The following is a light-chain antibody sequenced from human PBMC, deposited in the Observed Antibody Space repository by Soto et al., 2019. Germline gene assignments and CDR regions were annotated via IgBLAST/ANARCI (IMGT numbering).Light chain of an antibody. CDR2: EVS. Sequence: QSALTQPASVSGSPGQSITISCTGTSSDVGGYNYVSWYQQHPGKAPNLMIYEVSNRPSGVSNRFSGSKSGNTASLTISGLQAQDEADYYCSSYTISSTLVFGGGTKVTVL. V-gene: IGLV2-14*01. CDR3: SSYTISSTLV. CDR1: SSDVGGYNY. J-gene: IGLJ3*02.